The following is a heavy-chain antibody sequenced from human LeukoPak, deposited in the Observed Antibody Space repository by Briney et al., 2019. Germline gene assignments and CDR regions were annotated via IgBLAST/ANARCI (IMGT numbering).Heavy chain of an antibody. V-gene: IGHV6-1*01. D-gene: IGHD6-19*01. CDR3: ARDAGWAYDAFDI. J-gene: IGHJ3*02. Sequence: SQTLSLTCAISGDSVSVKSDVWNWIRQSPSRGLEWLGRTYYRSKWINDYATSVKSRIIISPDTSKNQFSLHPNSVTPEDTAVYYCARDAGWAYDAFDIWGQGTMVTVSS. CDR1: GDSVSVKSDV. CDR2: TYYRSKWIN.